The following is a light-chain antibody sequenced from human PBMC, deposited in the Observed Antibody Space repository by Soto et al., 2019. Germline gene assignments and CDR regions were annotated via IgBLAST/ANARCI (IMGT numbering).Light chain of an antibody. CDR3: QQYRNWPPIT. V-gene: IGKV1-5*01. CDR1: QSISSC. J-gene: IGKJ5*01. CDR2: DVF. Sequence: DIAMTQSPSTLSSSPGDRVTTTCRASQSISSCLAWYQQQPGKAPRLLIYDVFNLESGVPSRFRGSGAGTEFSLTISSLQPDDFATYYCQQYRNWPPITFGQGTRLEIK.